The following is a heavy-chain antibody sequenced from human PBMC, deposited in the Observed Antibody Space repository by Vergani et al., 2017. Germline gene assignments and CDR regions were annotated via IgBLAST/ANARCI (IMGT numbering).Heavy chain of an antibody. CDR1: GGSISSYY. D-gene: IGHD1-26*01. J-gene: IGHJ4*02. CDR3: ASCAEATSRLDY. V-gene: IGHV4-59*01. CDR2: IYYSGST. Sequence: QVQLQESGPGLVKPSETLPLTCTVSGGSISSYYWSWIRQPPGKGLEWIGYIYYSGSTNYNPSLKSLVTISVDTSKNQFSLKLGSVTAADTAVYYGASCAEATSRLDYWGQGTLVTVSS.